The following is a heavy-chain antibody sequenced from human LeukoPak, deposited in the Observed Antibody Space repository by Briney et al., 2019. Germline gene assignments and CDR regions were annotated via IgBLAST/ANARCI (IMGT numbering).Heavy chain of an antibody. CDR3: AKFQYGYGFGFDAFDI. D-gene: IGHD5-18*01. Sequence: PGGSLRLSCAASGFTFSSYAMSWVRQAPGKGLEWVSAISGSGGSTYYADSVKGRFTISRDNSKNTLYLQMNSLRAEDTAVYYCAKFQYGYGFGFDAFDIWGQGTMVTVSS. V-gene: IGHV3-23*01. CDR2: ISGSGGST. CDR1: GFTFSSYA. J-gene: IGHJ3*02.